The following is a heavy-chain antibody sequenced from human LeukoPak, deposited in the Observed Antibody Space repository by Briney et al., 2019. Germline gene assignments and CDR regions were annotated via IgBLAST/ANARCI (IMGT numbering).Heavy chain of an antibody. Sequence: ASVKDSCKVSGYTLTELSMHWVRQAAGKGLEWMGGFDPEDGETIYAQKFQGRVTMTEDTSTDTAYMELNSLRSDDTAVYYCATDPGEIVPAAKGPRGDYCYGMDVWGQGTTVTVSS. V-gene: IGHV1-24*01. CDR3: ATDPGEIVPAAKGPRGDYCYGMDV. CDR1: GYTLTELS. J-gene: IGHJ6*02. CDR2: FDPEDGET. D-gene: IGHD2-2*01.